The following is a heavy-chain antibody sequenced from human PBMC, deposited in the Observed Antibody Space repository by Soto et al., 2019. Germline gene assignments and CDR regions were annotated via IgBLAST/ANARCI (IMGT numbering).Heavy chain of an antibody. CDR2: IDPSDSYT. CDR1: GYSFTIYW. J-gene: IGHJ3*02. V-gene: IGHV5-10-1*01. CDR3: ASHYDSSPWGAFDI. Sequence: GESLKISCKGSGYSFTIYWISWVRQMPGKGLEWMGRIDPSDSYTNYSPSFQGHVTISADKSISTAYLQWSSLRASDTAVYYCASHYDSSPWGAFDIWGQGTMVTVSS. D-gene: IGHD3-22*01.